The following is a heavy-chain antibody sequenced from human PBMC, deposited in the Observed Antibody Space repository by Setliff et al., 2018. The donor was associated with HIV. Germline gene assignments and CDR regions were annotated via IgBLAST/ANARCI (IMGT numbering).Heavy chain of an antibody. CDR1: GYSISSNEW. J-gene: IGHJ3*02. CDR2: ISNSGKT. Sequence: SETLSLTCAVSGYSISSNEWWGWIRQPPGKGLAWIGYISNSGKTYYNPSLNSRVTLSADTSKNQLSLKLSSVTAVDTAVYYCAKTVPHSTAQDAFEIWGQGTMVTVSS. D-gene: IGHD2-2*01. V-gene: IGHV4-28*01. CDR3: AKTVPHSTAQDAFEI.